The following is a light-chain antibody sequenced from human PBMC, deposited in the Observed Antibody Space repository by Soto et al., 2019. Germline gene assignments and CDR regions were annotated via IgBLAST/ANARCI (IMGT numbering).Light chain of an antibody. Sequence: DIVMPQSPLSLPVTPGEPASISCRSSQSLLHSNGYSYFHWYLQKPGQSPQLLIYLGSNRASGVPDRFSGTGSGTESTLKISRVGAEDAGVYYCMQALHTPWTFGQGTKVEIK. CDR1: QSLLHSNGYSY. V-gene: IGKV2-28*01. J-gene: IGKJ1*01. CDR2: LGS. CDR3: MQALHTPWT.